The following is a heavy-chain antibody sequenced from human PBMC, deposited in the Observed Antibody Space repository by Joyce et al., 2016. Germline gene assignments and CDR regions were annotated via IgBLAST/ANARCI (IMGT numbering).Heavy chain of an antibody. CDR3: AHRVEYYFDSSGYYHGSYFDY. D-gene: IGHD3-22*01. V-gene: IGHV2-5*02. Sequence: QITLKESGPTLVKPTQTLTLTCTFSGFSLTTSGVGVGWIRQPPGKALEWLALIYWDDDKRYSPSMKSRLTITKDTSKNQVVLTMTNMDPVDTATYYCAHRVEYYFDSSGYYHGSYFDYWGQGTLVTVSS. CDR1: GFSLTTSGVG. J-gene: IGHJ4*02. CDR2: IYWDDDK.